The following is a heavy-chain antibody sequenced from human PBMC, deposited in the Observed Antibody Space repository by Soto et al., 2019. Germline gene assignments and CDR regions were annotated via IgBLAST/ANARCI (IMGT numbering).Heavy chain of an antibody. CDR1: GFTFSSYA. CDR3: AKDGFYYGSGSYFDY. V-gene: IGHV3-23*01. CDR2: ISGSGGST. Sequence: GSLRLSCAASGFTFSSYAMSWVRQAPGKGLEWVSAISGSGGSTYYADSVKGRFTISRDNSKNALYLQMNSLRAEDTAVYYWAKDGFYYGSGSYFDYWGQGTLVTVSS. D-gene: IGHD3-10*01. J-gene: IGHJ4*02.